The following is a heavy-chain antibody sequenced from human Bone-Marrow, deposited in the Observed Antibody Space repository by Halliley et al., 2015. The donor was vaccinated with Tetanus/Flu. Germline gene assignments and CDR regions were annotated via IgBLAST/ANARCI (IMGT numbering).Heavy chain of an antibody. CDR2: VHYSGST. CDR1: GGSVRSSDSY. V-gene: IGHV4-39*02. J-gene: IGHJ6*02. CDR3: ARENYNYYGMDV. Sequence: TLSLTCTVSGGSVRSSDSYWGWIRQPPERGLEWIASVHYSGSTYYNPSLKSRVTISGDTSKTQFSLRLNSVTAADTAVYYCARENYNYYGMDVWGQGTTVTVSS.